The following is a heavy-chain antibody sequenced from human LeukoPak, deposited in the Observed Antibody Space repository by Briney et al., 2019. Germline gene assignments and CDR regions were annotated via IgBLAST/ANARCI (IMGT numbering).Heavy chain of an antibody. V-gene: IGHV4-59*12. Sequence: SETLSLTCTVSGGSISSYYWSWIRQPPGKGLEWIGFIYYSGSPNYNPSLKSRVTISVDTSKNQFSLKLSSVTAADTAVYYCARGRTYYDYVWGSYRLSPIDYWGQGTLVTVSS. J-gene: IGHJ4*02. CDR3: ARGRTYYDYVWGSYRLSPIDY. CDR1: GGSISSYY. D-gene: IGHD3-16*02. CDR2: IYYSGSP.